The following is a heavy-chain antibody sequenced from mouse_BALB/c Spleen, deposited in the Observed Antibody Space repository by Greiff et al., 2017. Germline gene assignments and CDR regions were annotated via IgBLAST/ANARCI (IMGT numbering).Heavy chain of an antibody. J-gene: IGHJ3*01. D-gene: IGHD2-14*01. V-gene: IGHV5-17*02. CDR3: AREGYRYEAY. CDR1: GFTFSSFG. Sequence: EVKLVESGGGLVQPGGSRKLSCAASGFTFSSFGMHWVRQAPEKGLEWVAYISSGSSTIYYADTVKGRFTISRDNPKNTLFLQMTSLRSEDTAMYYCAREGYRYEAYWGQGTLVTVSA. CDR2: ISSGSSTI.